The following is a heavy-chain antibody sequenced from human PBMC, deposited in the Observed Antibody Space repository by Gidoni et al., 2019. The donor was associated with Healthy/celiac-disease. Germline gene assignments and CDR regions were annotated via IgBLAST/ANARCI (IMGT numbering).Heavy chain of an antibody. CDR1: GGTFSSYT. V-gene: IGHV1-69*02. J-gene: IGHJ3*02. D-gene: IGHD2-2*01. Sequence: QGQLGRSGTEMKKTGSSGKASCKAYGGTFSSYTISWVRQAPGQGLEWMGRIIPILGIANYAQTFQGRVTITADKSTSTAYMELSSLRSEDTAVYYCARAGYYSSTSCYGAFDIWGQGTMVTVSS. CDR2: IIPILGIA. CDR3: ARAGYYSSTSCYGAFDI.